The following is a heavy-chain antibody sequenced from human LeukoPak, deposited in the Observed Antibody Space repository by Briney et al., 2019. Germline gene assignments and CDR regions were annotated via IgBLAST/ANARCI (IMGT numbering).Heavy chain of an antibody. CDR2: ISSSSSYT. Sequence: GGSLRLSCAASGFTFSSYSMNWVRQAQGKGLEWVSSISSSSSYTYYADSVKGRFTISRDNAKNSLYLQMNSLRAEDTAVYYCARDDPIAAAGTDYWGQGTLVTVSS. D-gene: IGHD6-13*01. J-gene: IGHJ4*02. CDR1: GFTFSSYS. V-gene: IGHV3-21*01. CDR3: ARDDPIAAAGTDY.